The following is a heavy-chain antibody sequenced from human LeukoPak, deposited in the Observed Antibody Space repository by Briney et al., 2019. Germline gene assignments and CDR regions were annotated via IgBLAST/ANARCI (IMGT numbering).Heavy chain of an antibody. CDR1: GFTFSSYW. CDR2: IKQDGSEK. V-gene: IGHV3-7*02. CDR3: ARVPHYGDYVHYYFDY. Sequence: GGSLRLSCAASGFTFSSYWMTWVRQAPGKGLEWVAKIKQDGSEKYYVDSVKGRFTISRDNAKNSLYLQMNSLRAEDTAVYYCARVPHYGDYVHYYFDYWGQGTLVTVSS. J-gene: IGHJ4*02. D-gene: IGHD4-17*01.